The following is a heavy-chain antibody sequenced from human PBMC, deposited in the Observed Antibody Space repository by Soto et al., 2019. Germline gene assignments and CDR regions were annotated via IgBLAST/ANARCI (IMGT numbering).Heavy chain of an antibody. CDR1: GFTFSSYG. V-gene: IGHV3-30*18. Sequence: QVQLVESGGGMVQPGRSLRLSCAASGFTFSSYGMHWVRRAPGKGLEWVAVISYDGSNKYYADSVKGRFTISRDNSKNTLYLQMNSLRAEDTAVYYCAKFDGYTEAFDIWGQGTMVTVSS. CDR3: AKFDGYTEAFDI. D-gene: IGHD5-12*01. J-gene: IGHJ3*02. CDR2: ISYDGSNK.